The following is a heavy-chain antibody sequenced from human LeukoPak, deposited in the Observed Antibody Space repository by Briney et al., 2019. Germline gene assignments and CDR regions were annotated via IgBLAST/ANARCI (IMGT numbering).Heavy chain of an antibody. CDR3: ARGPYCSSTSCYLENFDY. D-gene: IGHD2-2*01. Sequence: SETLSLTCAVYGGSFSGYYWSWIRQPPGKGLEWIGEINHSGSTNYNPSLKSRVTISVDTSKNQFSLKLSSVTAADTAVYYCARGPYCSSTSCYLENFDYWGQGTLVTVSS. CDR2: INHSGST. J-gene: IGHJ4*02. CDR1: GGSFSGYY. V-gene: IGHV4-34*01.